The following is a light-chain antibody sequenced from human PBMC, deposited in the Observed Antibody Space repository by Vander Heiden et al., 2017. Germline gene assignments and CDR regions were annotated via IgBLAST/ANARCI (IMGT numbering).Light chain of an antibody. CDR2: VNN. Sequence: QSVLTQPPSVSGAPGQRVTISCTGSSSNIGAGYDVHWYQQLPGTAPKLLIYVNNNRPSGVPDRVSGSKSGTSASLAITGLQPEDEADYYCQSYDSSLSGYVFGSGTKVTGL. J-gene: IGLJ1*01. V-gene: IGLV1-40*01. CDR1: SSNIGAGYD. CDR3: QSYDSSLSGYV.